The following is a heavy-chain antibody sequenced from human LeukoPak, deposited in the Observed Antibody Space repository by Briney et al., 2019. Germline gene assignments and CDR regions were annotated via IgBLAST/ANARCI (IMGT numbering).Heavy chain of an antibody. CDR3: AREGGSGSYFGVYYYYGMDV. D-gene: IGHD3-10*01. Sequence: GGSLRLSCAASGFTFSGFAMTWVRQAPGKGLEWVSYISSSSSTIYYADSVKGRFTISRDNAKNSLYLQMNSLRDEDTAVYYCAREGGSGSYFGVYYYYGMDVWGQGTTVTVSS. CDR1: GFTFSGFA. J-gene: IGHJ6*02. V-gene: IGHV3-48*02. CDR2: ISSSSSTI.